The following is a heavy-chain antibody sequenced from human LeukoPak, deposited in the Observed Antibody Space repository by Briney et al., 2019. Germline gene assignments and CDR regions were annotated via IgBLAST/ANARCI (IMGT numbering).Heavy chain of an antibody. J-gene: IGHJ5*02. CDR3: ATSYYDFWSGYYPGFDP. CDR2: IYPGDSDT. D-gene: IGHD3-3*01. V-gene: IGHV5-51*01. CDR1: GYSFTRYW. Sequence: AGESLKISCKGSGYSFTRYWLSWVRQMPGKGLEWMGIIYPGDSDTRYSPSFQGQVTISADKSISTAYLQWSSLKASDTAMYYCATSYYDFWSGYYPGFDPWGQGTLVTVSS.